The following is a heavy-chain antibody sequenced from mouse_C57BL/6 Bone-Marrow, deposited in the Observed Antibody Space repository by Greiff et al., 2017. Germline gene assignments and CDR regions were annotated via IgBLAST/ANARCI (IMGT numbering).Heavy chain of an antibody. CDR2: IDPNSGGT. J-gene: IGHJ3*01. CDR3: ARGGLRRGFAY. D-gene: IGHD2-2*01. Sequence: QVQLQQPGAELVKPGASVKLSCKASGYTFTSYWMHWVKQRPGRGLEWIGRIDPNSGGTKYNEKFKSKATLTVDKPSSTAYMQLSSLTSGDSAVYYCARGGLRRGFAYWGQGTLVTVSA. V-gene: IGHV1-72*01. CDR1: GYTFTSYW.